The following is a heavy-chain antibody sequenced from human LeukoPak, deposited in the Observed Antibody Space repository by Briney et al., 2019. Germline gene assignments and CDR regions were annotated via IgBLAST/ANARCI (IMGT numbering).Heavy chain of an antibody. V-gene: IGHV3-53*01. J-gene: IGHJ4*02. CDR1: GFTVSSNY. CDR2: IYSAGTT. CDR3: ARGGGY. Sequence: GGSLRLSCAVSGFTVSSNYMSWVRQVSGKGLEWVSVIYSAGTTYYTDSVKGRFTISRDNSKSSLYLQMNSLRAEDTAVYYCARGGGYWGQGTLVTVSS. D-gene: IGHD2-15*01.